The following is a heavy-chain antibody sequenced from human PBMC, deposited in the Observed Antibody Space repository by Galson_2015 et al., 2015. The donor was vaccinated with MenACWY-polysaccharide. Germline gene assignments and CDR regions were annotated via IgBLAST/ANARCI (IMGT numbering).Heavy chain of an antibody. Sequence: SLRLSYAASGFTFSYYAIHWVRHAPGQGLEWVAVISYDGINKYYADSVKGSFTISRDSSKYTVYLQMNSLRADDTTVYYCARDYCDRITCSGMDVWGQCTTVTAAS. CDR1: GFTFSYYA. CDR2: ISYDGINK. V-gene: IGHV3-30-3*01. D-gene: IGHD2/OR15-2a*01. J-gene: IGHJ6*02. CDR3: ARDYCDRITCSGMDV.